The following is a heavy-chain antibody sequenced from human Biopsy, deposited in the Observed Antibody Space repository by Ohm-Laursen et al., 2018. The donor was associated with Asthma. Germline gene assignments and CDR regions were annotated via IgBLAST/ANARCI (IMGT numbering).Heavy chain of an antibody. CDR2: IIPIFGTA. Sequence: SSVKVSCKASGDSFSNYAISWVRQAPGQGLEWMGGIIPIFGTANYAQKFQGRVTITADESTSTAYTELSSLSSEDTAVYYCARGYSGSDRIVYYYSGLEVWGQGTTVTV. V-gene: IGHV1-69*01. D-gene: IGHD5-12*01. CDR1: GDSFSNYA. CDR3: ARGYSGSDRIVYYYSGLEV. J-gene: IGHJ6*02.